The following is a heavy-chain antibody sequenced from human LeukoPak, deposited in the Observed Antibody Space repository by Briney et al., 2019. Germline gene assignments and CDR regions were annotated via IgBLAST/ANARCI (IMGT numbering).Heavy chain of an antibody. D-gene: IGHD2-2*01. CDR2: IRYDGSNK. J-gene: IGHJ3*02. CDR3: AKEDIVVVPAALDAFDI. Sequence: GGPLRLSCAASGFTFSSYGMHWVRQAPGKGLEWVAFIRYDGSNKYYADSVKGRFTISRDNSKNTLYLQMNSLRAEDTAVYYCAKEDIVVVPAALDAFDIWGQGTMVTVSS. CDR1: GFTFSSYG. V-gene: IGHV3-30*02.